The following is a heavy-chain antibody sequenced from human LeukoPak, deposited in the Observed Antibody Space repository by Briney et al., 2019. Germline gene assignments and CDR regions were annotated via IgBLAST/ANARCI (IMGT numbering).Heavy chain of an antibody. CDR3: ARPRHSGWSKTWDY. J-gene: IGHJ4*02. V-gene: IGHV3-7*03. CDR1: RFTFSSYW. CDR2: IKQDGSEK. D-gene: IGHD6-13*01. Sequence: PGGSLRLSRAGSRFTFSSYWMTWVCQALGKGLEWVANIKQDGSEKYYVDSVKGRFTISRDNAQNSLYLQMNSLRAEDTAVYHCARPRHSGWSKTWDYWGQGTPVTVSS.